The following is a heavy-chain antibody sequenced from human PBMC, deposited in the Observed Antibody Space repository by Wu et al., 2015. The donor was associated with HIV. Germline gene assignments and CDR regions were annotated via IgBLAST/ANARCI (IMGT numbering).Heavy chain of an antibody. Sequence: QVQLVQSGAEVQKSGASVKVSWQDLLDIPSPTTIFTGCDRPLDKAFSGWDGSTLITGDTNYAETFKGRVTMTRDTSISTVYMVMTSLKFNDTAIYYCARDWQFHVVFGDFYMDVWGNGTTVIVSS. J-gene: IGHJ6*03. CDR3: ARDWQFHVVFGDFYMDV. CDR1: DIPSPTT. CDR2: STLITGDT. V-gene: IGHV1-2*02. D-gene: IGHD3-16*01.